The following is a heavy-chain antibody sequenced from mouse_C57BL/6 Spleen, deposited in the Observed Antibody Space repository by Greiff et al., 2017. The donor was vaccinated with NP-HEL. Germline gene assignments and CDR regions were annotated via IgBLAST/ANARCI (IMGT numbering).Heavy chain of an antibody. CDR1: GFNIKDYY. Sequence: EVQVVESGTELVKPGASVKLSCTASGFNIKDYYMHWVKQRTEQGLEWIGRIDPEDGETKYAPKFQGKATITADTSSNTAYLQLSSLISEDTAVYYCARGYYGYDDGAFDYWGQGTTLTVSS. J-gene: IGHJ2*01. D-gene: IGHD2-2*01. CDR3: ARGYYGYDDGAFDY. CDR2: IDPEDGET. V-gene: IGHV14-2*01.